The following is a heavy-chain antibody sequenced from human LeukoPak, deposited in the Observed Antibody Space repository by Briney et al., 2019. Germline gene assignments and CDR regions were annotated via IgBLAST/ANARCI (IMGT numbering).Heavy chain of an antibody. CDR2: ISPYNGNT. J-gene: IGHJ4*02. V-gene: IGHV1-18*01. Sequence: ASVKVSCKTSGYTFTNHGLSWVRQAPGQGLEWMGWISPYNGNTNYAQKLQGRVTMTTDTSPSTTYMELRSLRSDDTAVYYCARVGSSWYLDFDYWGQGTLVTVSS. D-gene: IGHD6-13*01. CDR3: ARVGSSWYLDFDY. CDR1: GYTFTNHG.